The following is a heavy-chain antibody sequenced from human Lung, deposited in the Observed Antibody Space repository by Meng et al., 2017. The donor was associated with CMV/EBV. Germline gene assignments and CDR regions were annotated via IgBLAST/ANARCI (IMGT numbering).Heavy chain of an antibody. CDR2: IYYSGST. J-gene: IGHJ6*02. CDR1: GGSISSYY. CDR3: ARGARRLNSPYHYYYGMDV. D-gene: IGHD5-18*01. V-gene: IGHV4-59*01. Sequence: SETLSLXXTVSGGSISSYYWSWIRQPPGKGLEWIGYIYYSGSTNYNPSLKSRVTISVDTSKNQFSLKLSSVTAADTAVYYCARGARRLNSPYHYYYGMDVWGQGTTVXVSS.